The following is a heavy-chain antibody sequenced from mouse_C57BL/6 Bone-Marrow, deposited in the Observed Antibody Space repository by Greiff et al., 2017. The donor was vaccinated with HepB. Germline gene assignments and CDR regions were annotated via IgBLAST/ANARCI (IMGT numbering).Heavy chain of an antibody. CDR2: IDPSDSYT. V-gene: IGHV1-50*01. Sequence: QVQLQQPGAELVKPGASVKLSCKASGYTFTSYWMRWVKQRPGQGLEWIGEIDPSDSYTNYNQKFKGKATLTVDTSSSTAYMQLSSLTSEDSAVYYCANYDYDGYAMDYWGQGTSVTVSS. CDR1: GYTFTSYW. CDR3: ANYDYDGYAMDY. D-gene: IGHD2-4*01. J-gene: IGHJ4*01.